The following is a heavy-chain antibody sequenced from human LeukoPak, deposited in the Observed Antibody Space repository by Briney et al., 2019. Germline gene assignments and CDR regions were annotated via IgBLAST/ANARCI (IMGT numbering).Heavy chain of an antibody. D-gene: IGHD3-22*01. CDR1: GYTFTTYS. CDR3: ARVRYYYDSSGKDY. V-gene: IGHV1-18*01. J-gene: IGHJ4*02. CDR2: ISAYNGNT. Sequence: ASVKVSCKASGYTFTTYSMNWVRQAPGQGLEWMGWISAYNGNTNYAQKLQGRVTMTTDTSTSTAYMELRSLRSDDTAVYYCARVRYYYDSSGKDYWGQGTLVTVSS.